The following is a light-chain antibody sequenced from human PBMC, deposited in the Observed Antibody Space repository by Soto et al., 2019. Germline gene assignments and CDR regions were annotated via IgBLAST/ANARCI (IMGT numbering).Light chain of an antibody. Sequence: TMLTQSPSTLSLSPGERATLSCRASQSVSSYLAWYQRKPGQAPRLLIDDASNSATGIPARFSGSGSGTDFTLTISSLEPEDFAVYYCQQRSNWWTFGQGTKVDI. CDR3: QQRSNWWT. J-gene: IGKJ1*01. CDR1: QSVSSY. CDR2: DAS. V-gene: IGKV3-11*01.